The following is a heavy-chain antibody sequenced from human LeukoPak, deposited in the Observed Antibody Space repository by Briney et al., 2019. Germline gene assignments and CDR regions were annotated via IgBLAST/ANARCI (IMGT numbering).Heavy chain of an antibody. CDR1: GGSISSYY. J-gene: IGHJ5*02. D-gene: IGHD6-25*01. CDR2: IYYSGST. CDR3: VRSAAVPDNYFDP. V-gene: IGHV4-39*01. Sequence: PSETLSLTCTVSGGSISSYYWGLMRQPPGKGLEWIGSIYYSGSTNYNPSLKSRVTISVDTSKNQFSLKLSSVTAADTAVYYCVRSAAVPDNYFDPWGQGTLVTVSS.